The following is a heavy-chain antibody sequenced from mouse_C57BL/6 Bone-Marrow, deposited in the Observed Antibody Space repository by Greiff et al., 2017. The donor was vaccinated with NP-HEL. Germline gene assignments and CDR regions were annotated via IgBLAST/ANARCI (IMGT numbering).Heavy chain of an antibody. CDR3: ARGGTDLDY. V-gene: IGHV1-69*01. CDR1: GYTFTSYW. J-gene: IGHJ2*01. Sequence: QVQLKQPGAELVMPGASVKLSCKASGYTFTSYWMHWVKQRPGQGLEWIGEIDPSDSYTNYNQKFKGKSTLTVDKSSSTAYMQLSSLTSEDSAVYYWARGGTDLDYWGQGTTLTVSS. CDR2: IDPSDSYT. D-gene: IGHD4-1*01.